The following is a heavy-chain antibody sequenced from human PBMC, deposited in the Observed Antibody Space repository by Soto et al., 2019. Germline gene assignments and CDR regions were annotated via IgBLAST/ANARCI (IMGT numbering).Heavy chain of an antibody. Sequence: QMQLVQSGAEVKKPGSSVKVSCKASGGTLSSFINYPINWVRQAPGQGLEWMGGIVPNVGTVNYAQKFQGRVTITADKSTGIAYMELSSLRSEDTALYYCARRDTSGFLRYFDNWGQGTLVTVSS. V-gene: IGHV1-69*06. CDR1: GGTLSSFINYP. J-gene: IGHJ4*02. CDR2: IVPNVGTV. D-gene: IGHD3-3*01. CDR3: ARRDTSGFLRYFDN.